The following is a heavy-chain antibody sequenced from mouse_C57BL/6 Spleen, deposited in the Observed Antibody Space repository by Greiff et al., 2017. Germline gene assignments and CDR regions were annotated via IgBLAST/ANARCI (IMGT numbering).Heavy chain of an antibody. CDR3: ARIDYYGHWYFDV. D-gene: IGHD1-1*02. CDR1: GFTFSDYG. CDR2: ISSGSSTI. Sequence: EVMLVESGGGLVKPGGSLKLSCAASGFTFSDYGMHWVRQAPEKGLEWVAYISSGSSTIYYADTVKGRFTISRDNAKNTLFLQMTSLRSEDTAMYYCARIDYYGHWYFDVWGTGTTVTVSS. V-gene: IGHV5-17*01. J-gene: IGHJ1*03.